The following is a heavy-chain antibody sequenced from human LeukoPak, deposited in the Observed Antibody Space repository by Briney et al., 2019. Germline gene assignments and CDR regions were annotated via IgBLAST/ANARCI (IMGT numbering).Heavy chain of an antibody. V-gene: IGHV3-23*01. Sequence: GGSLRLSCAASGFTFSRDAMSWVRQAPGKGLEWVSGVRASGDSTYYADSVKGRFTISRDNSKNTLYLYMTSLRAEDTAVYYCAKARSITMVRGSPSAPWGQGTLVTVSS. J-gene: IGHJ5*02. CDR2: VRASGDST. CDR3: AKARSITMVRGSPSAP. CDR1: GFTFSRDA. D-gene: IGHD3-10*01.